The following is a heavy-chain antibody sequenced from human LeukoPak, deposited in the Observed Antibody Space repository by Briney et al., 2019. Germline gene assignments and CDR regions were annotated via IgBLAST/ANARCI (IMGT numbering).Heavy chain of an antibody. D-gene: IGHD3-22*01. V-gene: IGHV3-15*07. CDR3: TTDYQYYYDSSGYSQAVY. Sequence: PGGSLRLSCAASGFTFSSYWMNWARQAPGKGLEWVGHIKSKADGGTTDYAAPVKGRFTISRDDSKNTLYLQMNSLKTEDTALYYCTTDYQYYYDSSGYSQAVYWGQGTLVTVSS. CDR2: IKSKADGGTT. CDR1: GFTFSSYW. J-gene: IGHJ4*02.